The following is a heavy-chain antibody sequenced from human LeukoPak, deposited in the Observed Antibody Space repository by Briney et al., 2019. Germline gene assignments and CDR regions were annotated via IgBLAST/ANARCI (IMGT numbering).Heavy chain of an antibody. Sequence: SETLSLTCTVSGSSISSSSYYWGWIRQPPGKGLEWIGSIYYSGSTYYNPSLKSRVTRSVDTSKNQFSLKLSSVTAADTAVYYCANFPVGAIDSTAFDIWGQGTMVTVSS. CDR3: ANFPVGAIDSTAFDI. J-gene: IGHJ3*02. CDR1: GSSISSSSYY. CDR2: IYYSGST. V-gene: IGHV4-39*07. D-gene: IGHD1-26*01.